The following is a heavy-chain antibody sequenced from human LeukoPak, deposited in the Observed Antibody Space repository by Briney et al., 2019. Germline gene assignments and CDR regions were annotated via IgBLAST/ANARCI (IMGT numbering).Heavy chain of an antibody. D-gene: IGHD3-3*02. CDR2: ISAYNGNT. V-gene: IGHV1-18*01. J-gene: IGHJ4*02. Sequence: ASVKVSCKASGYTFTSYGISWVRQAPGQGLEWMGWISAYNGNTNYAQKPQGRVTMTTDTSTSTAYMELRSLRSDDTAVYYCAIRWKEKHSQVFDYWGQGTLVTVSS. CDR3: AIRWKEKHSQVFDY. CDR1: GYTFTSYG.